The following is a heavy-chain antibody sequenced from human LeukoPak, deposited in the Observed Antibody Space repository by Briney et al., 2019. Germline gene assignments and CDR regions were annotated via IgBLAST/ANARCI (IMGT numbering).Heavy chain of an antibody. V-gene: IGHV1-18*01. Sequence: ASVKVSCKASGYTFTSYGISWVRQAPGQGLEWMGWISAYNGNTNYAQKLQGRVTMTTDTSTSTAYMELRSLRSGDTAVYYCARALGEIVVVVAAGGYAFDIWGQGTMVTDTS. CDR1: GYTFTSYG. CDR3: ARALGEIVVVVAAGGYAFDI. CDR2: ISAYNGNT. J-gene: IGHJ3*02. D-gene: IGHD2-15*01.